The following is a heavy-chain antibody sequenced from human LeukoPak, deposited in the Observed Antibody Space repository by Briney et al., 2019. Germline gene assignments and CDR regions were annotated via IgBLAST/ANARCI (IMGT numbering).Heavy chain of an antibody. Sequence: GGSLRLSCVGSGITISRYLMHWVRQAPGKGLVWVSRINTDGNTRNYADSVKGRFTISRDDAKNTMYLQMNSLRVEDTAVYYCGRGRNTAASEWGQGILVTVSS. CDR1: GITISRYL. CDR3: GRGRNTAASE. D-gene: IGHD5-18*01. V-gene: IGHV3-74*01. CDR2: INTDGNTR. J-gene: IGHJ4*02.